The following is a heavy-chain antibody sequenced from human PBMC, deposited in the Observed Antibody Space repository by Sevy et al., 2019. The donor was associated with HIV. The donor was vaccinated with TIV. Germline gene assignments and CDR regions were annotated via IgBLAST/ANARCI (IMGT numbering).Heavy chain of an antibody. J-gene: IGHJ4*02. CDR1: GFTFSSYS. CDR2: ISSSSSYI. CDR3: ASALSAVVTPPFDY. V-gene: IGHV3-21*01. Sequence: GGSLRLSCADSGFTFSSYSMNWVRQAPGKGLEWVSSISSSSSYIYYADSVKGRFTISRDNAKNSLYLQMNSLRAEDTAVYYCASALSAVVTPPFDYWGQGTLVTVSS. D-gene: IGHD2-15*01.